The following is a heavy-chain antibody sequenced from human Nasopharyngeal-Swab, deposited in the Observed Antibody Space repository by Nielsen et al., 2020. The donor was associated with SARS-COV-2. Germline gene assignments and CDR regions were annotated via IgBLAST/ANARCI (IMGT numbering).Heavy chain of an antibody. V-gene: IGHV3-74*01. J-gene: IGHJ4*02. Sequence: GGSLRLSCAASGFTFSSYWMHWVRQAPGKGLVRVSRINSDGSSTSYADSVKGRFTISRDNAKNTLYLQMNSLRAEDTAVYYCARDSAAAGTVFDYWGQGTLVTVSS. D-gene: IGHD6-13*01. CDR3: ARDSAAAGTVFDY. CDR2: INSDGSST. CDR1: GFTFSSYW.